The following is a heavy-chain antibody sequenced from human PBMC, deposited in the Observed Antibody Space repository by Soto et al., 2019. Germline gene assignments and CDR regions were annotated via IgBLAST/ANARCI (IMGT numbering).Heavy chain of an antibody. V-gene: IGHV3-21*01. D-gene: IGHD2-2*02. CDR1: GFTFSTYS. J-gene: IGHJ6*02. CDR3: AREYTAWPLAYGLDV. Sequence: GSLRLSCVGSGFTFSTYSINWVRQAPGKGLEWVSSISSRSDIYYADSVKGRFTISRDNAKNSVSLQMNSLRAGDTAVYYCAREYTAWPLAYGLDVWGQGTTVTVSS. CDR2: ISSRSDI.